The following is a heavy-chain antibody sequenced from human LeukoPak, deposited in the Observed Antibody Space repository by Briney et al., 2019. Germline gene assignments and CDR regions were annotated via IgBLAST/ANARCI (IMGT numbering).Heavy chain of an antibody. J-gene: IGHJ4*02. CDR2: IWYDGSRR. CDR1: GFSFRSNG. V-gene: IGHV3-33*01. CDR3: ARLLGGDGYKGGRIDY. D-gene: IGHD5-24*01. Sequence: GGSLRLSCAASGFSFRSNGIHWVRQAPAKGLEWVAGIWYDGSRRYYSDSVEARFSVSRDNSQNTTYLQMNRLRAEDTAVYYCARLLGGDGYKGGRIDYWGQGTQVTVSS.